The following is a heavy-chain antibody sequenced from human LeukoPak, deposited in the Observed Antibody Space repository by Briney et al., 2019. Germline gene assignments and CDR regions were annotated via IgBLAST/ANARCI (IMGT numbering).Heavy chain of an antibody. CDR2: INPSGGST. CDR1: GYTFTSYY. CDR3: ARSVWGSYRPNWFDP. Sequence: GASVKVSCKASGYTFTSYYMHWVRQAPGQGLEWMGIINPSGGSTSYAQKFQGRVTMTSDMSTSTAYMELSRLRSDDTAVYYCARSVWGSYRPNWFDPWGQGTLVTVSS. J-gene: IGHJ5*02. V-gene: IGHV1-46*01. D-gene: IGHD3-16*02.